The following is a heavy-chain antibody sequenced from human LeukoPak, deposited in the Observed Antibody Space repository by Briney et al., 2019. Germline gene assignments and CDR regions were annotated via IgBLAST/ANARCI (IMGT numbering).Heavy chain of an antibody. Sequence: PGGSLRLSCAASGFTFSDYYMTWIRQAPGKGLERVSDISTSSTNTKYADSVKGRFTISRDNAKNSLYLQMNSLRAEDTAVYYCARDLYDNNRVQDYWGQGTLVTVSS. J-gene: IGHJ4*02. D-gene: IGHD1-14*01. CDR1: GFTFSDYY. V-gene: IGHV3-11*05. CDR2: ISTSSTNT. CDR3: ARDLYDNNRVQDY.